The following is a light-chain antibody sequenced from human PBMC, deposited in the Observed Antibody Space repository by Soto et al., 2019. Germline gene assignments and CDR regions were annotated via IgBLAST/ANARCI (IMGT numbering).Light chain of an antibody. Sequence: DIQMTQSPSTLSASVGDRVTITCRASQSISGWLAWYQQKPGKAPNLLIYGASSLESGVPSRFGGGGSGTLFTLTISSLQPDDLGTYYCQQYRSYPWTFGQGTKVDIK. CDR3: QQYRSYPWT. CDR1: QSISGW. J-gene: IGKJ1*01. V-gene: IGKV1-5*01. CDR2: GAS.